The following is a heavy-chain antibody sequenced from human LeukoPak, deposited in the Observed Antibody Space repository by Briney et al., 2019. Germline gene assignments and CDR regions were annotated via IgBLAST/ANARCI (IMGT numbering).Heavy chain of an antibody. D-gene: IGHD2-15*01. CDR1: GYTFTSYG. J-gene: IGHJ5*02. V-gene: IGHV1-8*02. CDR2: MNPNSGNT. Sequence: ASVKVSCKASGYTFTSYGISWVRQAPGQGLEWMGWMNPNSGNTGYAQKFRGRVTMTRNTSISTAYMELSSLRSEDTAVYYCARGTATPGLNWFDPWGQGTLVTVSS. CDR3: ARGTATPGLNWFDP.